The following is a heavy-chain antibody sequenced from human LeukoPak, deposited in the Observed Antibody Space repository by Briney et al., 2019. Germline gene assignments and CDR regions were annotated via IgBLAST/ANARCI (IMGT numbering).Heavy chain of an antibody. CDR1: GFTFSSYA. CDR2: ISGSGGST. CDR3: AKYHYGSGSYRLNAFDI. Sequence: GGSLRLSCAASGFTFSSYAMSWVHQPPGKGLEWVSAISGSGGSTYYADSVKGRFTISRDNSKNTLYVQMNSLRAEDTAVYYCAKYHYGSGSYRLNAFDIWGQGTMVTVSS. V-gene: IGHV3-23*01. D-gene: IGHD3-10*01. J-gene: IGHJ3*02.